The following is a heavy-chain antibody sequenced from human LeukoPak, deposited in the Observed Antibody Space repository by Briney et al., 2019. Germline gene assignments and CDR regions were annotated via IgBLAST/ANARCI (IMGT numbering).Heavy chain of an antibody. Sequence: PGGSLRLSRVASGFIFSNYWMTWVRQAPGKGLEWVSSISISSSYIYYADSVKGRFTISRDNAKNSLYLQMNSLRAEDTAVYYCARDPAGYCSGNSCESGWFDPWGQGTLVTVSS. D-gene: IGHD2-15*01. CDR3: ARDPAGYCSGNSCESGWFDP. CDR1: GFIFSNYW. CDR2: ISISSSYI. V-gene: IGHV3-21*01. J-gene: IGHJ5*02.